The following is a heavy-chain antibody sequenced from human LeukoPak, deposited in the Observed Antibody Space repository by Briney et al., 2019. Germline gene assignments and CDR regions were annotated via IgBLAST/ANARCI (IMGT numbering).Heavy chain of an antibody. CDR1: GYTFTSYG. D-gene: IGHD6-19*01. Sequence: ASVKVSCKASGYTFTSYGISWVRQAPGQGLEWMGWISAYNGNTNYAQKLQGRVTMTTDTSTSTAYMELRSLRSDDTAVYYCARCIAVAGTHYYYYYMGVWGKGTTVTVSS. V-gene: IGHV1-18*01. J-gene: IGHJ6*03. CDR3: ARCIAVAGTHYYYYYMGV. CDR2: ISAYNGNT.